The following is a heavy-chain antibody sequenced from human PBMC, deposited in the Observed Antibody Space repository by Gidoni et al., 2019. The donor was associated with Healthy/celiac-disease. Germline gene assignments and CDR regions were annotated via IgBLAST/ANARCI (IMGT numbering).Heavy chain of an antibody. CDR2: ISDSGGST. CDR3: AKDQSGSYYVTDY. CDR1: GLTFSSYA. J-gene: IGHJ4*02. V-gene: IGHV3-23*01. D-gene: IGHD1-26*01. Sequence: EVQLLESGGGLVQPGGSLRLSCAASGLTFSSYAMSWVRQAPGQGLGWVSAISDSGGSTYYADSVKGRFTISRDNSKNTLYLQMNSLRAEDTAVYYCAKDQSGSYYVTDYWGQGTLVTVSS.